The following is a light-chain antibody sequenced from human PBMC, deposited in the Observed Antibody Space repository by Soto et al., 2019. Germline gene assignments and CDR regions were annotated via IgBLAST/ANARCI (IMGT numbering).Light chain of an antibody. Sequence: QSALTQPPSASGSPGQSVTISCTGTSSDVGGYNYVSWYQQHPGKAPKLMIYEVSKRPSGVPDRFSGSESGTSASLAISGLQSEDEADYYCAAWDDSLNAWVFGGGTKLTVL. J-gene: IGLJ3*02. CDR1: SSDVGGYNY. CDR2: EVS. V-gene: IGLV2-8*01. CDR3: AAWDDSLNAWV.